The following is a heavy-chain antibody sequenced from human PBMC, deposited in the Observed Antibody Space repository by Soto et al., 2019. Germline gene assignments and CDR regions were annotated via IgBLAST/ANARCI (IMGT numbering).Heavy chain of an antibody. Sequence: EVQLLESGGGLVQPGGSLRLSCAASGFTFSSYAMSWVRQAPGKGLEWVSAISGSGGSTYYADSVKGRFTISRDNSKNTLYLQMNSLRAEDTAVYYCAKSPLWFGNPYYYSYYMDVWGKWTTVTVSS. CDR2: ISGSGGST. D-gene: IGHD3-10*01. V-gene: IGHV3-23*01. J-gene: IGHJ6*03. CDR1: GFTFSSYA. CDR3: AKSPLWFGNPYYYSYYMDV.